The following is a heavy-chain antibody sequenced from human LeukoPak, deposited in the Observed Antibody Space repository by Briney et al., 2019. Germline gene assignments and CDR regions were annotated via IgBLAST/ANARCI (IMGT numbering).Heavy chain of an antibody. CDR1: GFTFSSYS. J-gene: IGHJ6*02. CDR3: ARWNGQWLVRSYYYGMDV. V-gene: IGHV3-21*01. CDR2: ISSSSSYI. D-gene: IGHD6-19*01. Sequence: PGGSLRLSCAASGFTFSSYSMNWVRQAPGKGLEWVSSISSSSSYIYYADSVKGRFTISRDNAKNSLYLQTNSLRAEDTAVYYCARWNGQWLVRSYYYGMDVWSQGTTVTVSS.